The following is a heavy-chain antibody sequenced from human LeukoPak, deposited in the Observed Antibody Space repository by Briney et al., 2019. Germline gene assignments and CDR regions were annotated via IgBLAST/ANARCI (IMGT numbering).Heavy chain of an antibody. CDR3: ARGYDLYYFDY. CDR2: IYYSGST. J-gene: IGHJ4*02. V-gene: IGHV4-59*01. CDR1: GASISSYY. Sequence: SETLSLTCTVSGASISSYYWSWIRQPPGKGLEWIGYIYYSGSTNYNPSLKSRVTISVDTSKNQFSLKLSSVTAADTAVYYCARGYDLYYFDYWGQGTLVTVSS. D-gene: IGHD2-2*01.